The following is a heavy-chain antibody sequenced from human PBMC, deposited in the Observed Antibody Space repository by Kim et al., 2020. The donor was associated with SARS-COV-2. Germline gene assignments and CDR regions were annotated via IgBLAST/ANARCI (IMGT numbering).Heavy chain of an antibody. J-gene: IGHJ5*02. CDR3: ARDRSGYSGYEYLGWFDP. Sequence: GGSLRLSCAASGFTFSSYEMNWVRQAPGKGLEWVSYISSSGSTIYYADSVKGRFTISRDNAKNSLYLQMNSLRAEDTAVYYCARDRSGYSGYEYLGWFDPWGQGTLVTVSS. V-gene: IGHV3-48*03. CDR1: GFTFSSYE. CDR2: ISSSGSTI. D-gene: IGHD5-12*01.